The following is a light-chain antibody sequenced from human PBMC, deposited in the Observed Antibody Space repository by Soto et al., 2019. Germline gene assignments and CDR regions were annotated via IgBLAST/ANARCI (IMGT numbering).Light chain of an antibody. CDR3: QQTSNTIPWA. CDR2: AAS. J-gene: IGKJ1*01. V-gene: IGKV1-39*01. CDR1: QSISSY. Sequence: DIQMTQSPSSLSASVGDRVTITCRASQSISSYLNWYQQKPGKAPKLLINAASSLQSGVPSRFSGSGSGTDFALTISSLPPEDFATYYCQQTSNTIPWAFGQGTKVEIK.